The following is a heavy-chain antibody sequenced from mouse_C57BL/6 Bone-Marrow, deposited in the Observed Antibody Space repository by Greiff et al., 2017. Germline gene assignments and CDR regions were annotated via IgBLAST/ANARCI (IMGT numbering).Heavy chain of an antibody. CDR1: GYTFTSYG. D-gene: IGHD2-2*01. J-gene: IGHJ1*03. V-gene: IGHV1-81*01. CDR2: IYPRSGNT. Sequence: QVQLKQSGAELARPGASVKLSCKASGYTFTSYGISWVKQSTGQGLEWIGEIYPRSGNTYYNEKFKGKATMTADKSSSTAYMELRSLTSEDAAVYFCARTTMVTTSYWDFDVWGTGTTVTVSS. CDR3: ARTTMVTTSYWDFDV.